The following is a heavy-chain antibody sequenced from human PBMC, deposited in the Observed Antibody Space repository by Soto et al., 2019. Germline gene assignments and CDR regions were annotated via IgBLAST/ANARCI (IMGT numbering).Heavy chain of an antibody. CDR2: ISSSGSTI. CDR1: GFTFSDYY. D-gene: IGHD1-26*01. Sequence: PGGSLRLSCAASGFTFSDYYMSWIRQAPGKGLEWVSYISSSGSTIYYADSVKGRFTISRDNAKNSLYLQMNSLRAEDTAVYYCASLSIVGRTIYYWGQGTLVTVSS. V-gene: IGHV3-11*01. CDR3: ASLSIVGRTIYY. J-gene: IGHJ4*02.